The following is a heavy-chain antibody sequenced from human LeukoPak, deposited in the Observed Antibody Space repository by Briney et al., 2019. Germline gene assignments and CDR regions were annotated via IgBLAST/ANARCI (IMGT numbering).Heavy chain of an antibody. CDR3: ARQSISGSSLSYFDY. Sequence: SETLSLTCTVSGGSISVYFWSWIRQPPAKGLECIGYIHYSGSTNYNPSLKSRLTISVDTSKNQCSLKLSSVTAADTAVYYCARQSISGSSLSYFDYWGQGTLVNVSS. CDR2: IHYSGST. J-gene: IGHJ4*02. V-gene: IGHV4-59*01. D-gene: IGHD3-22*01. CDR1: GGSISVYF.